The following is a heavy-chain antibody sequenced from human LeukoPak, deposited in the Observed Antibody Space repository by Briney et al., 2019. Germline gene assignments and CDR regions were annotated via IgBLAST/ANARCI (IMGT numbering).Heavy chain of an antibody. CDR1: GVSISSSSYF. CDR3: ARVRGSSGWLFDY. Sequence: PSETLSLTCTVSGVSISSSSYFWVWIRQPPGKGLEWIGSIYYSGSTYYNPSLKSRVTISVDTSKTQFSLKLSSVTAADTAVYYCARVRGSSGWLFDYWGQGTLVTVSS. CDR2: IYYSGST. J-gene: IGHJ4*02. V-gene: IGHV4-39*07. D-gene: IGHD6-19*01.